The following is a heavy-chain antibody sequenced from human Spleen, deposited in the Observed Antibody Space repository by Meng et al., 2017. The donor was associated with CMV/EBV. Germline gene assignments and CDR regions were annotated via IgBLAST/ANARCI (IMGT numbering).Heavy chain of an antibody. CDR1: GGSISSYH. Sequence: SETLSLTCTVSGGSISSYHWSWIRQSPGKGLEWIGDVYDSGSTKYNPSLKSRVTISLDTSKNQFSLKLSSVAAADTAVYYCARGGPSYYDSSGYYYEFDYWGQGTLVTVSS. V-gene: IGHV4-59*01. CDR3: ARGGPSYYDSSGYYYEFDY. CDR2: VYDSGST. J-gene: IGHJ4*02. D-gene: IGHD3-22*01.